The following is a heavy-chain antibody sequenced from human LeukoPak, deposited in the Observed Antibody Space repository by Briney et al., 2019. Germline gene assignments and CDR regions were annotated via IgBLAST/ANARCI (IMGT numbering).Heavy chain of an antibody. J-gene: IGHJ4*02. V-gene: IGHV3-23*01. D-gene: IGHD5-18*01. Sequence: GGSLRLSCAASGFTFSRYAMTWVRQAPGKGLEWVSIISGSGGSTYYADSVKGRFTISRDNSKNTLYLQMNSLRAEDTAVYYCAKGGYGTDYWGQGTLVTVSS. CDR2: ISGSGGST. CDR3: AKGGYGTDY. CDR1: GFTFSRYA.